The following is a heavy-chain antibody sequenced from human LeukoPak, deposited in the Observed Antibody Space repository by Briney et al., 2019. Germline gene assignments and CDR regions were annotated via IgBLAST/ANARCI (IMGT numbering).Heavy chain of an antibody. Sequence: GGSLRLSCAASGFTFSSYAMPWVRQAPGKGLEWVAVISYDGSNKYYADSVKGRFTISRDNSKNTLYLQMNSLRAEDTAVYYCARGAYNWNYKGHMDVWGKGTTVTVSS. D-gene: IGHD1-7*01. CDR1: GFTFSSYA. CDR3: ARGAYNWNYKGHMDV. V-gene: IGHV3-30*01. J-gene: IGHJ6*03. CDR2: ISYDGSNK.